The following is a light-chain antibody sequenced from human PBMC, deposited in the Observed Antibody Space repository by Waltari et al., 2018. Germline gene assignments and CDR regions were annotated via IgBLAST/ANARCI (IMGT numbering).Light chain of an antibody. CDR1: TRDVGRYNY. CDR2: EVP. J-gene: IGLJ2*01. CDR3: SSYTSIKTPYVV. V-gene: IGLV2-14*01. Sequence: QSALTQPASVSGSPGQSITISCTGTTRDVGRYNYVSWYQCHPGKDPALILYEVPKRPSGGSDRFAGSKSGNTASLGISGLQPEDEADYYCSSYTSIKTPYVVFGGGTKVTVL.